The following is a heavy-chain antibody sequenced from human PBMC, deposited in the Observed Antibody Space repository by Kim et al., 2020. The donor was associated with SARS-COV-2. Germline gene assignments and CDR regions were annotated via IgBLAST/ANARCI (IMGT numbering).Heavy chain of an antibody. CDR2: IIPIFGTA. V-gene: IGHV1-69*13. Sequence: SVKVSCKASGGTFSSYAISWVRQAPGQGLEWMGGIIPIFGTANYAQKFQGRVTITADESTSTAYMELSSLRSEDTAVYYCARDPRAIVGATRSAFDIWGQGTMVTVSS. J-gene: IGHJ3*02. D-gene: IGHD1-26*01. CDR3: ARDPRAIVGATRSAFDI. CDR1: GGTFSSYA.